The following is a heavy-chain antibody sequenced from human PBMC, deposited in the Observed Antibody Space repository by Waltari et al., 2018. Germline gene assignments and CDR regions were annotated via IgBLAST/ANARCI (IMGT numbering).Heavy chain of an antibody. V-gene: IGHV3-23*01. Sequence: EVQLLESGGGLVQPGGYLRLSCAASGFAFSSYAMNWVRQAPGKGLEWVSAISGSGGRTYYAESVKGRFTISRDNSKNTLYLQMNSLRAEDTAVYYCAKEGGGAAAGAVNRWGQGTLVTVSS. J-gene: IGHJ4*02. CDR2: ISGSGGRT. D-gene: IGHD6-13*01. CDR1: GFAFSSYA. CDR3: AKEGGGAAAGAVNR.